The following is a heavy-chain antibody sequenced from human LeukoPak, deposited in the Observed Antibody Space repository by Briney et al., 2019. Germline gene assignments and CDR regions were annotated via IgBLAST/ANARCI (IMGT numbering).Heavy chain of an antibody. CDR3: AKDRVYMVRGLTPFDY. J-gene: IGHJ4*02. Sequence: GGSLRLSCAALGPPFSPYILHWLGQAPDKGLEGVPFFFSDGSRKYYADSVKGRFTISRDNSKNTLYLQMNSLRAEDTAVYYCAKDRVYMVRGLTPFDYWGQGTLVTVSS. CDR1: GPPFSPYI. CDR2: FFSDGSRK. D-gene: IGHD3-10*01. V-gene: IGHV3-30-3*01.